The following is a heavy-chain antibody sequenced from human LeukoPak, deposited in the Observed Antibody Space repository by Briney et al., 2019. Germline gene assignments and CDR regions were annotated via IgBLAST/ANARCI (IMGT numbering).Heavy chain of an antibody. CDR3: ARGGYYMDV. CDR1: GGSFIGYY. V-gene: IGHV4-34*01. Sequence: SETLSLTCAVYGGSFIGYYWSWIRQPPGKGLEWIGEINHSGSTNYNPSLKSRVTISVDTSKNQFSLKLSSVTAADTAVYYCARGGYYMDVWGKGTTVTVSS. J-gene: IGHJ6*03. CDR2: INHSGST.